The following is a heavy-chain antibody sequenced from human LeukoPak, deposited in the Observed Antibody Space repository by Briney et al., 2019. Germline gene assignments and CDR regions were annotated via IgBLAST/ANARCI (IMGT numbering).Heavy chain of an antibody. J-gene: IGHJ4*02. V-gene: IGHV3-66*02. Sequence: GGSLRLSCAASGFNVSSNYMTWVRQAPGKGLEWVSVIYSGGSIYYADSVKGRFTISRDNSKNTLYLQMNSLRADDTAVFYCAKDGDHKGFDYWGQGTLVTVSS. CDR1: GFNVSSNY. CDR2: IYSGGSI. D-gene: IGHD2-21*01. CDR3: AKDGDHKGFDY.